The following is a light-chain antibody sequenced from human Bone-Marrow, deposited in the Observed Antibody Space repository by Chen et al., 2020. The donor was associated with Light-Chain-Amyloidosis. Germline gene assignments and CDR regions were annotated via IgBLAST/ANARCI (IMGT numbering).Light chain of an antibody. CDR3: QSYQGSSQGV. CDR2: EDD. J-gene: IGLJ3*02. CDR1: SGSIATNY. V-gene: IGLV6-57*01. Sequence: NFMLTPSNSVSESPVQTVIISCTRSSGSIATNYVQWYQQRPGSSPTTVIYEDDQRPSGVPDRFSGSIDRSSNSASLTISGLKTEDEADYYCQSYQGSSQGVFGGGTKLTVL.